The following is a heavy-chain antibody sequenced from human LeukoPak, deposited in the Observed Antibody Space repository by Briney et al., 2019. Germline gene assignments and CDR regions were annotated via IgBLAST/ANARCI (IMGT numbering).Heavy chain of an antibody. CDR3: AIGGVIWRMDV. V-gene: IGHV3-66*01. D-gene: IGHD2/OR15-2a*01. CDR1: GSTVTSNY. J-gene: IGHJ6*02. CDR2: VYPGGFT. Sequence: GGSLRLSCAVSGSTVTSNYMSWVRQAPGKGLEWVSVVYPGGFTYHADSVKGRFTISRDTSKNTVYLQMNSLRAEDTAVYYCAIGGVIWRMDVWGQGTTVTVSS.